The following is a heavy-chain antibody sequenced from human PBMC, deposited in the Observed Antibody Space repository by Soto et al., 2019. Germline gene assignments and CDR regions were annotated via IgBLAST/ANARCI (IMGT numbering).Heavy chain of an antibody. V-gene: IGHV3-30*18. D-gene: IGHD6-6*01. CDR3: AKGGPEYSSSSPPFDY. CDR2: ISYDGSNK. J-gene: IGHJ4*02. CDR1: GFTFSSYG. Sequence: GGSLRLSCAASGFTFSSYGMHWVRPAPGKGLEWVAVISYDGSNKYYADSVKGRFTISRDNSKNTLYLQMNSLRAEDTAVYYCAKGGPEYSSSSPPFDYWGQGTLVTVSS.